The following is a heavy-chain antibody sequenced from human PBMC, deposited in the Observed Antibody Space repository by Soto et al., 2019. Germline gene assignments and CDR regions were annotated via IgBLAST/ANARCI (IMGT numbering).Heavy chain of an antibody. Sequence: SVKVSCKASGGTFSSYAISWVRQAPGQGLEWMGGIIPIFGTANYAQKFQGRVTITADESTSTAYMELSSLRSEDTAVYYCARDPTRSENWFDPWGQGTLVTVSS. V-gene: IGHV1-69*13. D-gene: IGHD3-3*01. J-gene: IGHJ5*02. CDR3: ARDPTRSENWFDP. CDR2: IIPIFGTA. CDR1: GGTFSSYA.